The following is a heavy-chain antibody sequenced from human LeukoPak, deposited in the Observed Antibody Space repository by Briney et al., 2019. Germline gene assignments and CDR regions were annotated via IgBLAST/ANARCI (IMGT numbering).Heavy chain of an antibody. Sequence: PGGSLRLSCAASGFTFSSYGMHWVRQAPGKGLEWVAVISYDGSNKYYADSVKGRFTISRDNSKNTLYLQMNSLRAEDTAVYYCAKPLRLKDGYGYDAFDIWGQGTMVTVSS. J-gene: IGHJ3*02. CDR3: AKPLRLKDGYGYDAFDI. V-gene: IGHV3-30*18. CDR2: ISYDGSNK. CDR1: GFTFSSYG. D-gene: IGHD5-18*01.